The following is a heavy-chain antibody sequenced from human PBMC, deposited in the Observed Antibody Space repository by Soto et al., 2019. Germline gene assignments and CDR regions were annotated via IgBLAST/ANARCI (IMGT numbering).Heavy chain of an antibody. D-gene: IGHD3-16*01. J-gene: IGHJ4*02. CDR1: GFTFDDYA. V-gene: IGHV3-9*01. Sequence: DVQLVESGGGLIQPGRSLRLSCAASGFTFDDYAMHWVRQAPGKGLEWVSGISWNSDNIGYADSVKGRFTISRDNAKNSLALQMNSLRPEDTALYYCAKDRGANWAHGGGYYFDYWGQGTLVTVSP. CDR2: ISWNSDNI. CDR3: AKDRGANWAHGGGYYFDY.